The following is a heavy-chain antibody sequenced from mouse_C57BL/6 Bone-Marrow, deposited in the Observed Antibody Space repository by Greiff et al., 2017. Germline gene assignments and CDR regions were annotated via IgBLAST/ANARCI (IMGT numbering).Heavy chain of an antibody. CDR3: ARGDYYASYYFDY. D-gene: IGHD1-1*01. V-gene: IGHV1-53*01. CDR2: INPSNGGT. J-gene: IGHJ2*01. Sequence: QVQLQQPGTELVKPGASVKLSCKASGYTFTSYGMHWVKQRPGQGLEWIGNINPSNGGTNYNEKFKSKATLTVDKSSSTAYMQLSSLTSEDSAVYYCARGDYYASYYFDYWGQGTTLTVSS. CDR1: GYTFTSYG.